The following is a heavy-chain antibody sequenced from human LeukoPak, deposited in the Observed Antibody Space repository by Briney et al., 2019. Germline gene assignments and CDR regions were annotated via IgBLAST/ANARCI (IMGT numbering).Heavy chain of an antibody. CDR3: ARAAGTGIRDAFDI. Sequence: SQTLSLTCTVSGGSISSGGYFWSWIRQAPGTGLEWIGYIYSGGINYNPSLKSRITISVDTSKNVFSLKLTSVTAADTAIYYCARAAGTGIRDAFDIWGLGTMVTVS. D-gene: IGHD6-13*01. J-gene: IGHJ3*02. CDR1: GGSISSGGYF. CDR2: IYSGGI. V-gene: IGHV4-61*08.